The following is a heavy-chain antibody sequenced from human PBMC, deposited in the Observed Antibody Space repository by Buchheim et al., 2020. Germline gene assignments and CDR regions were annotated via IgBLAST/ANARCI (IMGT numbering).Heavy chain of an antibody. CDR2: ISYDGSNK. J-gene: IGHJ4*02. D-gene: IGHD1-26*01. CDR3: ARDGEEWELLSYFDY. CDR1: GFTFSSYA. Sequence: QVQLVESGGGVVQPGRSLRLSCAAPGFTFSSYAMHWVRQAPGKGLEWVAVISYDGSNKYYADSVKGRFTISRDNSKNTLYLQMNSLRAEDTAVYYCARDGEEWELLSYFDYWGQRTL. V-gene: IGHV3-30*04.